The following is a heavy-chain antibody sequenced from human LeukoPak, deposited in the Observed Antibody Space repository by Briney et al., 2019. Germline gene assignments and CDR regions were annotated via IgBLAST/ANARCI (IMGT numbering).Heavy chain of an antibody. V-gene: IGHV1-69*06. CDR1: GGTFSSYA. CDR3: ARDRDYGSGAMDV. D-gene: IGHD3-10*01. CDR2: IIPIFGTA. Sequence: SVKVSCKASGGTFSSYAISWVRQAPGQGLEWMGGIIPIFGTANYAQKFQGRVTITADKSTSTAYMELSSLRSEDTAVYYCARDRDYGSGAMDVWGKGTTVTISS. J-gene: IGHJ6*03.